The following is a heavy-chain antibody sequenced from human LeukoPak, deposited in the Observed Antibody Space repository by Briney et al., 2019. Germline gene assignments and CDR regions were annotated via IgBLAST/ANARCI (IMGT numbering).Heavy chain of an antibody. D-gene: IGHD6-19*01. V-gene: IGHV3-30*18. Sequence: GRSLRLSCAASGFTFSSYGMHWVRQAPGKGLEWVAFMSYDGSNKYYADSVKGRFTTSRDHSKNTLYLQMNSLRAEDTAVYYCAKSYSSGWYYFDCWGQGTLVTVSS. CDR1: GFTFSSYG. J-gene: IGHJ4*02. CDR2: MSYDGSNK. CDR3: AKSYSSGWYYFDC.